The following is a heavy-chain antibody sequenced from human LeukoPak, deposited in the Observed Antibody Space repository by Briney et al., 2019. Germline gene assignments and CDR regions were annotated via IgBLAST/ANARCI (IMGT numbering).Heavy chain of an antibody. CDR3: ARDLSSGYYYGY. Sequence: GASVKVSCKASGGTFSSYAISWVRQAPGQGLEWMGRIIPILGIANYAQKFQGRVTITADKSTSTAYMELSSLRSGDTAVYYCARDLSSGYYYGYWGQGTLVTVSS. J-gene: IGHJ4*02. D-gene: IGHD3-22*01. CDR1: GGTFSSYA. CDR2: IIPILGIA. V-gene: IGHV1-69*04.